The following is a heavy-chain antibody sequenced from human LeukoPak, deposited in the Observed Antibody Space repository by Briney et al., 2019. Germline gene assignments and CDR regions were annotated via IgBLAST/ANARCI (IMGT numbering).Heavy chain of an antibody. Sequence: ASVKVSCKASGYTFTSYGISWVRQAPGQGLEWMGWISAYNGKTNYAQKFQGRITMTTDTSTSTAYMELRSLRSDDTAVYYCAIEGYYGSGSYPFYYGMDVWGQGTTVTVSS. CDR1: GYTFTSYG. J-gene: IGHJ6*02. V-gene: IGHV1-18*01. D-gene: IGHD3-10*01. CDR3: AIEGYYGSGSYPFYYGMDV. CDR2: ISAYNGKT.